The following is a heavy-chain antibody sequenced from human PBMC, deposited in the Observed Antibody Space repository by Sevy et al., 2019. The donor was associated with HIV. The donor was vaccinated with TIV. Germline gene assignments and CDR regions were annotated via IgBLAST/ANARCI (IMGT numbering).Heavy chain of an antibody. J-gene: IGHJ6*02. Sequence: GGSLRLSCAASGFTFGTYDMHWVRQAPGKGLEWVAIISYDGSYRYYADSVRGRFSMSRDNSKNTMYLQVSGLLMEDTAVYYCAKNRPPGGSLFSRHGMDVWGRGTTVTVSS. D-gene: IGHD3-16*01. CDR3: AKNRPPGGSLFSRHGMDV. CDR1: GFTFGTYD. CDR2: ISYDGSYR. V-gene: IGHV3-30*18.